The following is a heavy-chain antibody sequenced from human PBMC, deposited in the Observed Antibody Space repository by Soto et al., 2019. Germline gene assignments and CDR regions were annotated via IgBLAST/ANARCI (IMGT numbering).Heavy chain of an antibody. V-gene: IGHV4-30-2*01. CDR1: GGSISSGGYS. D-gene: IGHD6-13*01. Sequence: SETLSLTCAVSGGSISSGGYSWSWIRQPPGKGLEWIGYIYHSGSTYYNPSLKSRVTISVDRSKNQFSLKLSSVTAADTAVYFFSMVPRQLYSLDLWGQRTPVTVSA. CDR3: SMVPRQLYSLDL. CDR2: IYHSGST. J-gene: IGHJ5*02.